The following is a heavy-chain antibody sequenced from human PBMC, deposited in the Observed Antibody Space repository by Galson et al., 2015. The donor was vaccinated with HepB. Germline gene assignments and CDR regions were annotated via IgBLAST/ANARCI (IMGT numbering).Heavy chain of an antibody. Sequence: SVKVSCKASGYTFTSYYMHWVRQAPGQGLEWMGIINPSGGSTSYAQKFQGRVTMTRDTSTSTVYMELSSLRSEDTAVYYCARVPRMVYGMDVWGQGTTVTASS. CDR3: ARVPRMVYGMDV. J-gene: IGHJ6*02. CDR1: GYTFTSYY. V-gene: IGHV1-46*03. CDR2: INPSGGST. D-gene: IGHD3-10*01.